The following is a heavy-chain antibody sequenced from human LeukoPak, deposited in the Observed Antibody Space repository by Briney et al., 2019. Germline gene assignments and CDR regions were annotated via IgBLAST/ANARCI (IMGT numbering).Heavy chain of an antibody. D-gene: IGHD5-12*01. J-gene: IGHJ4*02. Sequence: GGSLRLSCAASGFTFSTYSMRWVRQAPGKGLEWVSYISDSGAMYYADSVRGRFTISRENAQNSLFLQMNSLRAEDTAVYYCARDGGYRGYDADCWGQGTLVTVSS. V-gene: IGHV3-48*01. CDR3: ARDGGYRGYDADC. CDR2: ISDSGAM. CDR1: GFTFSTYS.